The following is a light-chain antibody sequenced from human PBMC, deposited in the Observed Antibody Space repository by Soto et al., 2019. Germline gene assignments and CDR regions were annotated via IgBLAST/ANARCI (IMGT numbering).Light chain of an antibody. J-gene: IGKJ1*01. CDR2: DAS. CDR3: QQSSDWWT. V-gene: IGKV3-11*01. CDR1: QSVSY. Sequence: EIVLTQSPATLSLSPGERATLSCRASQSVSYLAWYQQKPGQAPRLLIYDASNRATDIPARFSGSGAGTDFTLTISGLEPEDFAVYYCQQSSDWWTLGQGTMVESK.